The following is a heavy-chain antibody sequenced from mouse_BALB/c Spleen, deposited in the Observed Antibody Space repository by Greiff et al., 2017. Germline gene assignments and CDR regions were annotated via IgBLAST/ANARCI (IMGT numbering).Heavy chain of an antibody. J-gene: IGHJ4*01. CDR1: GFTFTDYY. Sequence: EVQRVESGGGLVQPGGSLRLSCATSGFTFTDYYMSWVRQPPGKALEWLGFIRNKANGYTTEYSASVKGRFTISRDNSQSILYLQMNTLRAEDSATYYCARIYSSYYYAMDYWGQGTSVTVSS. CDR3: ARIYSSYYYAMDY. CDR2: IRNKANGYTT. V-gene: IGHV7-3*02. D-gene: IGHD2-1*01.